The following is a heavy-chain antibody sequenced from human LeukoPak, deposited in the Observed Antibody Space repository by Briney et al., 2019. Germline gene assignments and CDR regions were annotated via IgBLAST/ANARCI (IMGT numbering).Heavy chain of an antibody. V-gene: IGHV4-31*03. CDR3: ARDGGDYGEYFQH. CDR1: GGSISSANYY. D-gene: IGHD4-17*01. CDR2: IYYSGNT. J-gene: IGHJ1*01. Sequence: SETLSLTCTVSGGSISSANYYWTWIRQHPGKGLEWIGYIYYSGNTYYNPSPQSRVTISIDTSKNQFSLKLSSVTAADTAVYYCARDGGDYGEYFQHWGQGTLVTVSS.